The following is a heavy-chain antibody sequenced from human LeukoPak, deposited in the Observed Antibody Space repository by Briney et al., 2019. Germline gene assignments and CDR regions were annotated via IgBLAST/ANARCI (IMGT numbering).Heavy chain of an antibody. J-gene: IGHJ4*02. CDR1: GFTFSSYS. D-gene: IGHD2-2*01. Sequence: GGSLRLSCAASGFTFSSYSMNWVRQAPGKGLKWVSSISSSSSYIYYADSVKGRFTISRDNAKNSLYLQKNSLRAEDTAVYYCARGGLGYCSSTSCDPHDYWGQGTLVTVSS. V-gene: IGHV3-21*01. CDR2: ISSSSSYI. CDR3: ARGGLGYCSSTSCDPHDY.